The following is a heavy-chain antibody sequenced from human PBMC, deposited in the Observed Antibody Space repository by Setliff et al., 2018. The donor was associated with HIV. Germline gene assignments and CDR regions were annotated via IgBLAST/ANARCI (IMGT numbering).Heavy chain of an antibody. CDR3: ARARGIIATFDY. CDR2: IIPILGTT. D-gene: IGHD3-22*01. Sequence: SVKVSCKASGGTFYSYAISWVRQAPGQGLEWMGGIIPILGTTQFAQKFQGRLTITADESTSTAYMELSSLKSEDTAVYYCARARGIIATFDYWGQGTLVTVSS. CDR1: GGTFYSYA. J-gene: IGHJ4*02. V-gene: IGHV1-69*13.